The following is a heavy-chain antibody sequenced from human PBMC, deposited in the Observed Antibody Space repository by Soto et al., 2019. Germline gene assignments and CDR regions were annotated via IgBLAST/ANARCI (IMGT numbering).Heavy chain of an antibody. CDR3: ASFSGYDFCMDPLLLDY. J-gene: IGHJ4*02. Sequence: QVQLVQSGAEVKKPGASVKISCKASGYTFTSYGISWVRQAPGQGLAWMGWISAYNGNTNYAQKLQGRVTMTTDTSTSTPYMELRSLRSDDPAVYYCASFSGYDFCMDPLLLDYWGQRTLVTASS. V-gene: IGHV1-18*01. CDR2: ISAYNGNT. CDR1: GYTFTSYG. D-gene: IGHD5-12*01.